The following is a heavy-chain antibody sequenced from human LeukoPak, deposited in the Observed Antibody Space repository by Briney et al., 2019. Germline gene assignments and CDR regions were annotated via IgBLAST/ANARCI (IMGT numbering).Heavy chain of an antibody. Sequence: ASVKVSCKASGDTFSRYGISWVRQAPGQGLEWMGWISAYNGNTNYAQKLQGRVTMTTDTSTSTAYMELRSLRSDDTAVYYCARAADYDYVWGSYRLLYFDYWGQGTLVTVSS. CDR3: ARAADYDYVWGSYRLLYFDY. CDR2: ISAYNGNT. CDR1: GDTFSRYG. D-gene: IGHD3-16*02. J-gene: IGHJ4*02. V-gene: IGHV1-18*01.